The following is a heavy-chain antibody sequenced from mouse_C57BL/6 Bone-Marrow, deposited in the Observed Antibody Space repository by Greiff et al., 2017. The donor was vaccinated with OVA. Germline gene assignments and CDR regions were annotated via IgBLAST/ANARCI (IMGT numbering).Heavy chain of an antibody. CDR1: GFTFSSYG. J-gene: IGHJ2*01. Sequence: EVHLVESGGDLVKPGGSLKLSCEASGFTFSSYGMSWVRQTPDKRLEWVATISSGGSYTYYPDSVKGRFTIARENAKNTLYLQMSSLKSEDTAMYYCARHNYYGSSYYDYWGQGTTLTVSS. CDR3: ARHNYYGSSYYDY. CDR2: ISSGGSYT. V-gene: IGHV5-6*01. D-gene: IGHD1-1*01.